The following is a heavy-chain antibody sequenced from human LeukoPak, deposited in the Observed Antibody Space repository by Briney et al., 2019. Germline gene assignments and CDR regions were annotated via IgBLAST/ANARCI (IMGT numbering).Heavy chain of an antibody. CDR1: GFTFGHYW. Sequence: GGSLRLSCAACGFTFGHYWMSWVRQAPGKGLEWVANVKQDGSETYYVDSVKGRFTISRDNAKNSLYLQMNRLRAEDTAVYYCARVYYYAMDVWGQGTTVTVSS. CDR2: VKQDGSET. J-gene: IGHJ6*02. V-gene: IGHV3-7*01. CDR3: ARVYYYAMDV.